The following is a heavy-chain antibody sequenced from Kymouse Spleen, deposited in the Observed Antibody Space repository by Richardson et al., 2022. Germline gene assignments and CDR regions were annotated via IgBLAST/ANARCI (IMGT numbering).Heavy chain of an antibody. CDR1: GGSFSGYY. Sequence: QVQLQQWGAGLLKPSETLSLTCAVYGGSFSGYYWSWIRQPPGKGLEWIGEINHSGSTNYNPSLKSRVTISVDTSKNQFSLKLSSVTAADTAVYYCARGGYYGSGSSPFDYWGQGTLVTVSS. V-gene: IGHV4-34*01. J-gene: IGHJ4*02. CDR2: INHSGST. CDR3: ARGGYYGSGSSPFDY. D-gene: IGHD3-10*01.